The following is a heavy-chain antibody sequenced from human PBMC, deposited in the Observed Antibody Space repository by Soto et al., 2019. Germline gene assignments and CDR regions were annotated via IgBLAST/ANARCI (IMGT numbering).Heavy chain of an antibody. CDR3: AKSVSGYTGYFDY. V-gene: IGHV3-30*18. J-gene: IGHJ4*02. Sequence: GSLRLSCAASGFTFSSYGMHWVRQAPGKGLEWVAVISYDGSNKYYADSVKGRFTISRDNSKNTLYLQMNSLRAEDTAVYYCAKSVSGYTGYFDYWGQGTLVTV. CDR1: GFTFSSYG. D-gene: IGHD3-22*01. CDR2: ISYDGSNK.